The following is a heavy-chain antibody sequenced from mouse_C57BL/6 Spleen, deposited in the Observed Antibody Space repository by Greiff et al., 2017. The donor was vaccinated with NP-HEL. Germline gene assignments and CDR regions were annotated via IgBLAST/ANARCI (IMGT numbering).Heavy chain of an antibody. V-gene: IGHV14-2*01. CDR2: IDPEDGET. Sequence: EVQLQQSGAELVKPGASVKLSCTASGFNIKDYYMHWVKQRTEQGLEWIGRIDPEDGETKSAPKFPGKATITADTSSNTAYLQLSSLTSEDTAVYYCARELTGTLFDYWGQGTTLTVSS. CDR3: ARELTGTLFDY. D-gene: IGHD4-1*01. J-gene: IGHJ2*01. CDR1: GFNIKDYY.